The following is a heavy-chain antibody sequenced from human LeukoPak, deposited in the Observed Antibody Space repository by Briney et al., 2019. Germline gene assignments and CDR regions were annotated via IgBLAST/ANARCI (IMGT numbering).Heavy chain of an antibody. V-gene: IGHV3-30*03. CDR3: ATASRLSYDTFDI. J-gene: IGHJ3*02. D-gene: IGHD2/OR15-2a*01. Sequence: GGSLRLSCAASGFTFSSDGMHWVRQALGKGLEWVAVISYDGSHKYYADFVNGRFTISRDNSKNTLYLQMNSLRAEDTAVYYCATASRLSYDTFDIWGQGTVVTVSS. CDR2: ISYDGSHK. CDR1: GFTFSSDG.